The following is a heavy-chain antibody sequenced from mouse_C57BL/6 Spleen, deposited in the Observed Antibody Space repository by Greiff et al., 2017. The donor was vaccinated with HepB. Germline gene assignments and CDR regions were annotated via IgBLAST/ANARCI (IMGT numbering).Heavy chain of an antibody. CDR2: IYPGDGDT. CDR3: ARERLGLFLYAMDY. V-gene: IGHV1-82*01. J-gene: IGHJ4*01. Sequence: QVQLQQSGPELVKPGASVKISCKASGYAFSSSWMNWVKQRPGKGLEWIGRIYPGDGDTNYNGKFKGKATLTADKSSSTAYMQLSSLTSEDSAVYFCARERLGLFLYAMDYWGQGTSVTVSS. CDR1: GYAFSSSW. D-gene: IGHD1-1*01.